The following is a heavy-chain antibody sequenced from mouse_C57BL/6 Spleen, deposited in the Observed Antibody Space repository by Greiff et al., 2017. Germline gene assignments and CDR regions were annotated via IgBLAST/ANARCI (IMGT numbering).Heavy chain of an antibody. CDR3: ARFYYGSSYYAMDY. D-gene: IGHD1-1*01. V-gene: IGHV7-3*01. CDR1: GFTFTDYY. J-gene: IGHJ4*01. Sequence: EVQGVESGGGLVQPGGSLSLSCAASGFTFTDYYMSWVRQPPGKALEWLGFIRNKANGYTTEYSASVKGRFTISRDNSQSFLYLQMNALRAEDSATYYCARFYYGSSYYAMDYWGQGTSVTVSS. CDR2: IRNKANGYTT.